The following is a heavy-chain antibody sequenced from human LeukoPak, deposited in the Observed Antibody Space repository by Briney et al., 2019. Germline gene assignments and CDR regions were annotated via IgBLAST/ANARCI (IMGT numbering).Heavy chain of an antibody. CDR3: ARDSPSGGYGY. J-gene: IGHJ4*02. CDR2: ISYDGSNK. CDR1: GFTFSSYG. Sequence: PGGSLRLSCAASGFTFSSYGMHWVRQAPGKGLEWVAVISYDGSNKYYADSVKGRFTISRDNSKNTLYLQMNSLRAEDTAVYYCARDSPSGGYGYWGQGTLVTVSS. D-gene: IGHD5-12*01. V-gene: IGHV3-30*03.